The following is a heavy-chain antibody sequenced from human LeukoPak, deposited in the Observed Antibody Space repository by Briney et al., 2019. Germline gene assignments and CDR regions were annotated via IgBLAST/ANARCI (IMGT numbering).Heavy chain of an antibody. CDR2: INPNSGGT. CDR1: GYTFTGYY. J-gene: IGHJ4*02. D-gene: IGHD3-22*01. V-gene: IGHV1-2*02. CDR3: ARNFYFDSSGYYHY. Sequence: ASVTVSCKASGYTFTGYYMHWVRQAPGQGLEWMGWINPNSGGTNYAQKFQGRVTMTRDTSISTAYMELSRLRSDDTAVYYCARNFYFDSSGYYHYWGQGTLVIV.